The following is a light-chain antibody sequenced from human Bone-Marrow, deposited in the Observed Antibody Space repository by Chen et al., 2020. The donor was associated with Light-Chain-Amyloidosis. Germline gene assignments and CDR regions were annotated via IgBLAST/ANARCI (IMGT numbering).Light chain of an antibody. J-gene: IGLJ2*01. Sequence: SYELTQPPSVSVSPGQTARITCSGDKLGDRYTYWYQLKSGQSPVLVIYEDKKRPSGIPERFSGSNPGNTATLTISGTQAMDEADDYCQAWDSSTVIFGGGTKLTVL. CDR1: KLGDRY. CDR2: EDK. CDR3: QAWDSSTVI. V-gene: IGLV3-1*01.